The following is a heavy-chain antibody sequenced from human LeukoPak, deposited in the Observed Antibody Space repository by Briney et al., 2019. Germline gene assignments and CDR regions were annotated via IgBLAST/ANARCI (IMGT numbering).Heavy chain of an antibody. D-gene: IGHD3-22*01. CDR2: IGGSGGNI. Sequence: PGGSLRLSCAASGFTFSSYAMSWVRQAPGKGLEWVSGIGGSGGNIDYADSVKGRFTISRDNSKNTLYLQMNSLRAEDTAVYYCTKSVARNYYDSSGYYRDGRRYFDYWGQGTLVTVSS. V-gene: IGHV3-23*01. CDR1: GFTFSSYA. CDR3: TKSVARNYYDSSGYYRDGRRYFDY. J-gene: IGHJ4*02.